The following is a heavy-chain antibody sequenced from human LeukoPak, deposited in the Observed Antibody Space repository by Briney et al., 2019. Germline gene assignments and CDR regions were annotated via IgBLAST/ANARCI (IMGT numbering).Heavy chain of an antibody. CDR2: INQDGTER. J-gene: IGHJ4*02. V-gene: IGHV3-7*01. CDR3: TRTLAARSFYFDY. Sequence: TGGSLRLSCAASVFSFSTYWMSWVRQAPGKGLEWVANINQDGTERYLVDSVKGRFTISRDNGKNSVFLQMNSLRDEDTAVYYCTRTLAARSFYFDYWGRGTLVTVSS. D-gene: IGHD3-10*01. CDR1: VFSFSTYW.